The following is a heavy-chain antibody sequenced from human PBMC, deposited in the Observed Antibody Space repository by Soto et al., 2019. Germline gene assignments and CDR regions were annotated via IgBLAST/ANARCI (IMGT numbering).Heavy chain of an antibody. CDR1: GFTFSSYA. V-gene: IGHV3-30-3*01. J-gene: IGHJ2*01. D-gene: IGHD4-17*01. CDR2: ISYDGSNK. Sequence: QVQLVESGGGVVQPGRSLRLSCAASGFTFSSYAMPWVRQAPGKGLEWVAVISYDGSNKYYADSVKGRFTISRDNSKNTLYLQMNSLRAEDTAVYYCAGDGTTTVKGYFDLWGRGTLVTVSS. CDR3: AGDGTTTVKGYFDL.